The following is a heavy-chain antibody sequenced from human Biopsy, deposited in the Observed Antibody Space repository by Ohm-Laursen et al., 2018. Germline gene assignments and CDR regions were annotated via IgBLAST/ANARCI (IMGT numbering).Heavy chain of an antibody. J-gene: IGHJ6*02. V-gene: IGHV3-21*01. CDR1: GFTFSPYS. CDR3: GRGQTVAPGYYGMDV. D-gene: IGHD4-17*01. Sequence: GSLRLSCAASGFTFSPYSMNWVRQAPGQGLEWVSSISSSGSFIYFADSVKGRFTISRDNARNSLYLQMNSLRAEGTAVYYCGRGQTVAPGYYGMDVWGQGTTVTVSS. CDR2: ISSSGSFI.